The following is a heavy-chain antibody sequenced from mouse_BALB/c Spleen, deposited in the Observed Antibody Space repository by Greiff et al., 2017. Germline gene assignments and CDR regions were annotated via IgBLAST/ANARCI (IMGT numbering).Heavy chain of an antibody. Sequence: VQLQQSGTVLARPGASVKMSCKASGYSFTSYWMHWVKQRPGQGLEWIGAIYPGNSDTSYNQKFKGKAKLTAVTSASTAYMELSSLTNEDSAVYYGTRGGLRGLPDYWGQGTTLTVSS. J-gene: IGHJ2*01. V-gene: IGHV1-5*01. CDR3: TRGGLRGLPDY. D-gene: IGHD1-1*01. CDR1: GYSFTSYW. CDR2: IYPGNSDT.